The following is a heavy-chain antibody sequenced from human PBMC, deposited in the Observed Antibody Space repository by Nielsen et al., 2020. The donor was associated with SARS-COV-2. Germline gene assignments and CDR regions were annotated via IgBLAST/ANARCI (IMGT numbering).Heavy chain of an antibody. V-gene: IGHV3-74*01. J-gene: IGHJ6*02. CDR2: INSDGSST. Sequence: LKISCAASGFTFSSYWMHWVRQAPGKGLVWVSRINSDGSSTSYADSVKGRFTISRDNAKNTLYLQMNSLRAEDTAVYYCARGDYSGWFYYYGMDVWGQGTTVTVSS. CDR3: ARGDYSGWFYYYGMDV. D-gene: IGHD6-19*01. CDR1: GFTFSSYW.